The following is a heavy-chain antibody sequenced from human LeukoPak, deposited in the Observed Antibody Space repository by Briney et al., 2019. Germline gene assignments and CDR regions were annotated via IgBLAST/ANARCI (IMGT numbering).Heavy chain of an antibody. V-gene: IGHV1-69*13. CDR1: GGTFSSYA. Sequence: SVKVSGKASGGTFSSYAISWVRQAPGQGLEWMGGIIPIFGTANYAQKFQGRVTITADESTSTAYMELSSLRSEDTAVYYCARWMEQWLPRGGYFDYWGQGTLVTVSS. J-gene: IGHJ4*02. D-gene: IGHD6-19*01. CDR2: IIPIFGTA. CDR3: ARWMEQWLPRGGYFDY.